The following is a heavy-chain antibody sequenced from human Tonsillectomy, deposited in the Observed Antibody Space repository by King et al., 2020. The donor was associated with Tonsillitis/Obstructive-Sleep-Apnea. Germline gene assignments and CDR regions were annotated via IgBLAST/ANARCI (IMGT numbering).Heavy chain of an antibody. V-gene: IGHV1-18*01. CDR3: ARTGYCSSTSCSDSYMDV. CDR2: ISAYNGNT. D-gene: IGHD2-2*01. Sequence: QLVQSGAEVKKPGASVKVSCKASGYTFTSYGISWVRQAPGQGLEWMGWISAYNGNTIYAQKLQGRVTMTTDTSTSTAYMELRSLRSDDTAVYYCARTGYCSSTSCSDSYMDVWGKGTTVTVSS. CDR1: GYTFTSYG. J-gene: IGHJ6*03.